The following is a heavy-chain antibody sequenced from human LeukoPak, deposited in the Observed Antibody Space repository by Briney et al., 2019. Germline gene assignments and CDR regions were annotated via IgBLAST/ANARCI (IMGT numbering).Heavy chain of an antibody. D-gene: IGHD1-26*01. CDR2: INAYNGNT. CDR1: GYTFTYYV. J-gene: IGHJ4*02. V-gene: IGHV1-18*01. CDR3: ARGEKPYDY. Sequence: ASVKVSCKTSGYTFTYYVISWVRQAPGQGLEWMGWINAYNGNTNDAQKFQGRVTTTTDTSTSTAYMELRSLRSDDTAVYYCARGEKPYDYWGQGTLVSVSS.